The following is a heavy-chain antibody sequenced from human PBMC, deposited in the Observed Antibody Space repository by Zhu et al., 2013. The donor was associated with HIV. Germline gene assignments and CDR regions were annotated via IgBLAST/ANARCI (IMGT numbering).Heavy chain of an antibody. V-gene: IGHV1-18*01. CDR1: GYTFTNYG. J-gene: IGHJ5*02. D-gene: IGHD3-10*01. CDR2: ISAYNGNT. CDR3: ARDYYRGRVDWLDT. Sequence: QVQLVQSGAEVKKPGASVKVSCKASGYTFTNYGISWVRQAPGQGLEWLGWISAYNGNTNYAQKVQGRVNLTTDTSTSTAYMELRSLRSDDTAIYYCARDYYRGRVDWLDTWGQGTLVTVSS.